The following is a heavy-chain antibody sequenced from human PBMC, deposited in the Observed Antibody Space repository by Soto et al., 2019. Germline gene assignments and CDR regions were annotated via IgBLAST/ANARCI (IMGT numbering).Heavy chain of an antibody. D-gene: IGHD6-13*01. CDR2: IIPIFGTE. CDR3: ARDRIAGSKYYYGMDV. CDR1: GGTFSSYA. V-gene: IGHV1-69*01. Sequence: QVQLVQSGAEVKKPGSSVRVSCKASGGTFSSYAISWVRQAPGQGLDWMGGIIPIFGTENYAQKFQGRVTITADESTSTAYMELSSLRSEYTAVYYCARDRIAGSKYYYGMDVWGQGTTVTVSS. J-gene: IGHJ6*02.